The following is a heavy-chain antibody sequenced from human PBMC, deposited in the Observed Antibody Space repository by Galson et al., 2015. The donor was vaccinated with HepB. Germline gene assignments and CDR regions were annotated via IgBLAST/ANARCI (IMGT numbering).Heavy chain of an antibody. D-gene: IGHD3-3*01. CDR3: TTFWFLVPSDY. CDR1: GFTFSNAW. J-gene: IGHJ4*02. Sequence: SLRLSCAASGFTFSNAWMSWVRQAPGKGLEWVGRIKSKTDGGTTDYAAPVKGRFTISRDDSKNTLYLQMNSLKTEDTAVYYCTTFWFLVPSDYWGQGTLVTVSS. CDR2: IKSKTDGGTT. V-gene: IGHV3-15*01.